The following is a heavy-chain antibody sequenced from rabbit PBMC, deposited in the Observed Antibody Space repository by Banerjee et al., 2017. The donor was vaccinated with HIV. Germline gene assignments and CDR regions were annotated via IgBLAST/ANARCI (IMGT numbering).Heavy chain of an antibody. V-gene: IGHV1S45*01. J-gene: IGHJ4*01. CDR3: ARGNNVYQRNL. CDR1: GSTLSRYY. Sequence: QEQLEESGGGLVQPEGSLTLTCTASGSTLSRYYICWVRQAPGKGLEWIGCIGAGSGNTVYASWAKGRFTISRTSSTTVTLQMTSLTAADTATYFCARGNNVYQRNLWGPGTLVTVS. CDR2: IGAGSGNT. D-gene: IGHD6-1*01.